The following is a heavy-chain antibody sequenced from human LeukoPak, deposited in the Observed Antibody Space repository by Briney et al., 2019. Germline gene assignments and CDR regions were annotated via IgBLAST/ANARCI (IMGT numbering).Heavy chain of an antibody. CDR1: GFTFSSYA. V-gene: IGHV3-30*04. CDR2: ISYDGSNK. J-gene: IGHJ4*02. D-gene: IGHD2-2*01. CDR3: ASAEGFVVLPAALDY. Sequence: GWSLRLSCAASGFTFSSYAMHWVRPAPGKGLEGVAVISYDGSNKYYADSVKGRFTISRDNSKNTLYLQMNSLRAEDTAVYYCASAEGFVVLPAALDYWGQGTRVSVSS.